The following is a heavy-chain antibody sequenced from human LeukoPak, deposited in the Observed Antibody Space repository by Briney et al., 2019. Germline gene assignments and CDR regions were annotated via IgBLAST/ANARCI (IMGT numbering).Heavy chain of an antibody. D-gene: IGHD5-24*01. Sequence: GGSLRLSCAASGVTFSSYAMSWVRQAPGKGLEWVSAISGSGGSTYYADSVKGRFTISRDNSKNTLYLQMNCLRAEDTAVYYCAKDSSYFDGFLDYWGQGTLVTVSS. CDR1: GVTFSSYA. V-gene: IGHV3-23*01. CDR3: AKDSSYFDGFLDY. J-gene: IGHJ4*02. CDR2: ISGSGGST.